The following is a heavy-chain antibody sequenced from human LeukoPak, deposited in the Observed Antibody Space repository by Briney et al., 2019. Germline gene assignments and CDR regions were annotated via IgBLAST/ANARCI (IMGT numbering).Heavy chain of an antibody. V-gene: IGHV3-11*06. CDR2: ISSSSNYI. J-gene: IGHJ4*02. CDR1: GFTFSDYY. D-gene: IGHD1-14*01. Sequence: PGGSLRLSCAASGFTFSDYYMSWIRQAPGKGLEWVSSISSSSNYIYYADSVKGRFTISRDNAKNSLYLQMNSLRAEDTAVYYCARSGIRGYYFDYWGQGTLVTVSS. CDR3: ARSGIRGYYFDY.